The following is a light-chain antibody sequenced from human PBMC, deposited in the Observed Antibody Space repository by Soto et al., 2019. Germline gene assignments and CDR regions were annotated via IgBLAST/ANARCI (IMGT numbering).Light chain of an antibody. Sequence: EIVMTQSPATLSVSPGERATLSCRASQSVNSNLAWYQQKPGQAPRLLIYGASTRATGIPARFSGSASGTEFTLTISSLQSADFEVYYCQQYNDWPLAFGGGTKVEIK. CDR2: GAS. V-gene: IGKV3-15*01. CDR3: QQYNDWPLA. J-gene: IGKJ4*01. CDR1: QSVNSN.